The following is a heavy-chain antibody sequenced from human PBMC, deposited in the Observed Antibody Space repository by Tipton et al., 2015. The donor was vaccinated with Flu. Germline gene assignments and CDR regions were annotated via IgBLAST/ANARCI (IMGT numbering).Heavy chain of an antibody. D-gene: IGHD3-10*01. Sequence: TLSLTCTVSGGSISSYFWSWIRQPAGKGLEWIGRTHASGSTSYNPSLKSRVTMSIDTSKNQFSLRLSPVTAADTAVYYCASSGFGKGDFWGQGTLVTVSS. J-gene: IGHJ4*02. CDR3: ASSGFGKGDF. CDR1: GGSISSYF. V-gene: IGHV4-4*07. CDR2: THASGST.